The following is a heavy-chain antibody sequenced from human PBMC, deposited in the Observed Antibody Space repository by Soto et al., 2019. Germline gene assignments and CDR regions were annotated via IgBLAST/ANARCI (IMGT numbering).Heavy chain of an antibody. CDR3: AIGDGGRYDFCSGYLDY. Sequence: GLVKVSCKATGYTFIGQHRHWVRPATGQRLEWMGWINPHSGGTSYAQKFQGGVTMTRDTSISTAYMELSRLRSDDTAVYYCAIGDGGRYDFCSGYLDYWGQGTLVTVSS. J-gene: IGHJ4*02. CDR2: INPHSGGT. V-gene: IGHV1-2*02. CDR1: GYTFIGQH. D-gene: IGHD3-3*01.